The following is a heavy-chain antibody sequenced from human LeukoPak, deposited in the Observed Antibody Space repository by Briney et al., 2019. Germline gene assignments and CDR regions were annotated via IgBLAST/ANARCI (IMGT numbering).Heavy chain of an antibody. J-gene: IGHJ4*02. CDR3: AGRRSSGWYAY. D-gene: IGHD6-19*01. CDR1: GVTLSTYA. CDR2: IYDSGTT. V-gene: IGHV3-53*01. Sequence: GGSLRLSCAASGVTLSTYAMSWARQAPGKGLEWVSVIYDSGTTYYADSVKGRFLIFRDTSKNTVDLQMNSLRVEDTAVYYCAGRRSSGWYAYWGQGTLVTVSS.